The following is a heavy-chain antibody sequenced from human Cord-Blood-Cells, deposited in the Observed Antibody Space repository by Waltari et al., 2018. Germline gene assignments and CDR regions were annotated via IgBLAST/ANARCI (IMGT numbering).Heavy chain of an antibody. CDR3: TTRPPSVVGATDY. CDR1: GFTFSGSA. Sequence: EVQLVESGGGLVQPGGSLKLSCAASGFTFSGSAMHWVRQASGKGLEWVGRIRSKANSYATGYAASVKGRFTISRDDSKNTAYLQMNSLKTEDTAVYYCTTRPPSVVGATDYWGQGTLVTVSS. CDR2: IRSKANSYAT. V-gene: IGHV3-73*01. J-gene: IGHJ4*02. D-gene: IGHD1-26*01.